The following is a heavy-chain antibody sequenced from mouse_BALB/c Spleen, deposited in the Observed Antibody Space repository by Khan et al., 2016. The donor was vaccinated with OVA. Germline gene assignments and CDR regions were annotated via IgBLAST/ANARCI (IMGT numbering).Heavy chain of an antibody. J-gene: IGHJ3*01. CDR2: IWTGGIT. V-gene: IGHV2-9*02. D-gene: IGHD2-4*01. CDR3: ARSYDYDVGGFAY. CDR1: GFSLSNYG. Sequence: QVQLKESGPGLVAPSQSLSITCTVSGFSLSNYGIHWVRQPPGKGLEWLGVIWTGGITNYNSALMSRLIINKDNSKSQVFLKMNRLQTDDTAIYCCARSYDYDVGGFAYWGQGTLVTVSA.